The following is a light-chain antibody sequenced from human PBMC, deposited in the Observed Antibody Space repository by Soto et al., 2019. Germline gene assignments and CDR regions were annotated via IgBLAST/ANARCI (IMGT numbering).Light chain of an antibody. CDR2: KAS. V-gene: IGKV1-5*03. CDR3: QQYNTYSRT. Sequence: DIQMTQSPSTLSASVGDRVTITCRASQSISNWLAWYQQRPGKAPKLLIYKASSLEGGVPSRFSGSGSGKEFTLTISSLQPDDFATYYCQQYNTYSRTFGQGTKVEI. CDR1: QSISNW. J-gene: IGKJ1*01.